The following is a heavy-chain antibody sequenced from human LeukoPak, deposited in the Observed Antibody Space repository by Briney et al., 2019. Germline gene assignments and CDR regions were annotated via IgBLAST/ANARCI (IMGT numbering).Heavy chain of an antibody. CDR2: IYYSGST. Sequence: KPSETLSLTCTVSDGSISSSSYYWGWIRQPPGKGLEWIGSIYYSGSTYYNPSLKSRVTISVDTSKNQFSLKLSSVTAADTAVYYCARPSWYSSSSGGSYWFDPWGQGTLVTVSS. J-gene: IGHJ5*02. CDR3: ARPSWYSSSSGGSYWFDP. CDR1: DGSISSSSYY. D-gene: IGHD6-6*01. V-gene: IGHV4-39*01.